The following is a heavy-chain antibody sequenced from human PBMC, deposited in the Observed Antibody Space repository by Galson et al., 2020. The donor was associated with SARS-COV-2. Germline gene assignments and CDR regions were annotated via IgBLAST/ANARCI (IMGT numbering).Heavy chain of an antibody. Sequence: QLGESLKISCAASGFSLSSSGMHWVRQAPGTGLEWLAVVFYDGVTKYYADSVRGRFTISRDTSKNTLSLQMDNLRAEDTAVYYCARGRDGYNNGQRWGQGTLVIVSS. CDR1: GFSLSSSG. J-gene: IGHJ4*02. V-gene: IGHV3-33*01. D-gene: IGHD4-4*01. CDR2: VFYDGVTK. CDR3: ARGRDGYNNGQR.